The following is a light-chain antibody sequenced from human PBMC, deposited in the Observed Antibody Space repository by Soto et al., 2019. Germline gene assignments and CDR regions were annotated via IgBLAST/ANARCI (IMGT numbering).Light chain of an antibody. J-gene: IGKJ4*01. CDR2: KAS. CDR3: QKYNSAPLT. Sequence: DIQMTQSPSTLSASVGDRVTITCRASQSISSWLAWYQQKPGKAPKLLIYKASSLESGVPSRFSGSGSGTEFTLTISSLQPEDVGTYYCQKYNSAPLTFGGGTKVDIK. CDR1: QSISSW. V-gene: IGKV1-5*03.